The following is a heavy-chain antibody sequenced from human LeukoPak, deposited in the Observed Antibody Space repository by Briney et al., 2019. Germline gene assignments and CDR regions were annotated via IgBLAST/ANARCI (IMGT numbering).Heavy chain of an antibody. V-gene: IGHV3-48*03. CDR3: VKDQREAYGSGWSRDFDY. J-gene: IGHJ4*02. CDR2: ISSSGSTI. D-gene: IGHD6-19*01. CDR1: GFTFSSYE. Sequence: GGSLRLSCAASGFTFSSYEMNWVRQAPRKGLEWVSYISSSGSTIYYADSVKGRFTISRDNSKNTLYLQLNSLRAEDAAVYYCVKDQREAYGSGWSRDFDYWGQGTLVTVSS.